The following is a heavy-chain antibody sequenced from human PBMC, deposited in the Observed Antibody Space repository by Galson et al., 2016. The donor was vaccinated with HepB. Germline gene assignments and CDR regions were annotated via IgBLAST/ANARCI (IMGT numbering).Heavy chain of an antibody. CDR3: AKGRRGWSSDFFDS. V-gene: IGHV3-74*01. CDR1: GFTFSNYW. Sequence: SLRLSCAASGFTFSNYWMYWVRQAPGKGLEWVSRIRTDGSITGYADSVKGRFTISRANGKKTMYLQMNSLRAEDTALYYCAKGRRGWSSDFFDSWGQGTLVTVSS. J-gene: IGHJ4*02. CDR2: IRTDGSIT. D-gene: IGHD6-19*01.